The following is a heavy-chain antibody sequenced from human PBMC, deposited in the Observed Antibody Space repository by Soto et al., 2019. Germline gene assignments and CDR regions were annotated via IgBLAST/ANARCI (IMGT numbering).Heavy chain of an antibody. J-gene: IGHJ6*02. D-gene: IGHD3-3*01. CDR2: IRSKAYGGTT. V-gene: IGHV3-49*03. CDR3: TSSDFWSGYYTTYYYYYGMDV. CDR1: GFTFGDYA. Sequence: GGSLRLSCTASGFTFGDYAMSWFRQAPGKGLEWVGFIRSKAYGGTTEYAASVKGRFTISRDDSKSIAYLQMNSLKTEDTAVYYCTSSDFWSGYYTTYYYYYGMDVWGQGTTVTVSS.